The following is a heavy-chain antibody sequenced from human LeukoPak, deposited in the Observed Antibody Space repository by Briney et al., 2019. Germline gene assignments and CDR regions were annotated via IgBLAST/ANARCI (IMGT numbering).Heavy chain of an antibody. CDR3: AKDGFGIAAAGQQNGPG. CDR1: GFTFSSYA. V-gene: IGHV3-23*01. CDR2: ISGSGGST. J-gene: IGHJ4*02. Sequence: GGSLRLSCAASGFTFSSYAMGWVRQAPGKGLEWVSAISGSGGSTYYADSVKGRFTISRDNSKNTLYLQMNSLRAEDTAVYYCAKDGFGIAAAGQQNGPGWGQGTLVTVSS. D-gene: IGHD6-13*01.